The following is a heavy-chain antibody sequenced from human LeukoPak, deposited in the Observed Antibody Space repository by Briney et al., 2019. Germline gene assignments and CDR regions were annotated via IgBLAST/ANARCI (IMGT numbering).Heavy chain of an antibody. D-gene: IGHD3-10*01. V-gene: IGHV3-23*01. J-gene: IGHJ3*02. CDR3: AKAGRIGSDAFDI. CDR1: GFTFSSYA. CDR2: ISGSGDST. Sequence: GGSLRLSCAASGFTFSSYAMSWVRQAPGKGLEWVSAISGSGDSTYYADSVKGRFTISRDNSKNTLYLQMNSLRAEDTAVYYCAKAGRIGSDAFDIWGQGTMVTVSS.